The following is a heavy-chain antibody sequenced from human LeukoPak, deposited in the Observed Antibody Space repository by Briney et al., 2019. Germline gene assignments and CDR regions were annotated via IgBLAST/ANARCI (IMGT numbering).Heavy chain of an antibody. Sequence: SQTMSLTCTVSGGSISSGSYYWSWIRQPAGKGLEWIGRIYTSESTNYNPSLKSRGTISVDTSKNQFSLKLSSVTAADTAVYYCARSDYGMDVWGQGTTVTVSS. CDR3: ARSDYGMDV. CDR2: IYTSEST. V-gene: IGHV4-61*02. J-gene: IGHJ6*02. CDR1: GGSISSGSYY.